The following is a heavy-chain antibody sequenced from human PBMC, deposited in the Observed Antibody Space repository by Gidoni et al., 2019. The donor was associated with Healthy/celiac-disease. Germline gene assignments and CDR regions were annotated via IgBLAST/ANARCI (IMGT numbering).Heavy chain of an antibody. J-gene: IGHJ3*02. CDR3: ARDSNKVATDAFDI. CDR1: GFTFSSYS. CDR2: ISSSSSYI. Sequence: EVQLVESGGGLVKPGGSLRLSCAASGFTFSSYSMNWVRQAPGKGLEWVSSISSSSSYIYYADSVKGRFTISRDNAKNSLYLQMNSLRAEDTAVYYCARDSNKVATDAFDIWGQGTMVTVSS. V-gene: IGHV3-21*01. D-gene: IGHD2-21*02.